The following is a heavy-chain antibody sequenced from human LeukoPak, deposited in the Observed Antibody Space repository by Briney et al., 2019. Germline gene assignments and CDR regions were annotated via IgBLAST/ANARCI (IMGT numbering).Heavy chain of an antibody. D-gene: IGHD1-7*01. V-gene: IGHV3-33*01. Sequence: GGSLRLSCAASGFTFSSYGMHWVRQAPGKGLEWVAVMWYDGSNKYYADSVKGRFTISRDNSKNTLYLHMNSLRAEDTAVYYCARDTNYYFDSWGQGTLVTVSS. CDR1: GFTFSSYG. CDR2: MWYDGSNK. J-gene: IGHJ4*02. CDR3: ARDTNYYFDS.